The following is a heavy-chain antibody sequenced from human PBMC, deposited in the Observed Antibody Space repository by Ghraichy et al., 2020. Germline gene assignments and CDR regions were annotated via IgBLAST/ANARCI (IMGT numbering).Heavy chain of an antibody. V-gene: IGHV3-7*01. CDR1: GFTFTTYW. Sequence: GGSLRLSCAASGFTFTTYWMTWVRQAPGKGLEWVANINQDGSQNYYVDSVKGRFTISRDNSENSLYLQMNSLRAEDTAVYYCVRDMDIWGQGTMVTVSS. CDR3: VRDMDI. J-gene: IGHJ3*02. CDR2: INQDGSQN.